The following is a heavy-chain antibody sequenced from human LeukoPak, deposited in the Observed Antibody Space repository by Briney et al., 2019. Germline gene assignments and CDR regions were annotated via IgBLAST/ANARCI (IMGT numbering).Heavy chain of an antibody. J-gene: IGHJ4*02. CDR2: VSYDGSNK. Sequence: GGSLRLSCAASGFTFSSYAMHWVRQAPSKGLEWVAVVSYDGSNKYYADSVKGRFTISRDNSKNTLYLQMNSPRAEDTAVYYCARESERERRGVGATPYYFDYWGQGTLVTVSS. CDR1: GFTFSSYA. V-gene: IGHV3-30-3*01. CDR3: ARESERERRGVGATPYYFDY. D-gene: IGHD1-26*01.